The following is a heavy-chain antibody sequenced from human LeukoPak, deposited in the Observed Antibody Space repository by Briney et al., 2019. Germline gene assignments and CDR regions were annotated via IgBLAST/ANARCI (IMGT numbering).Heavy chain of an antibody. CDR1: GFTFSSYS. CDR3: ASLLLQPTN. CDR2: ISSSSSTI. Sequence: PGGSPRLSCAASGFTFSSYSMNWVRQAPGKGLEWVSYISSSSSTIYYADSVKGRFTISRDNAKNSLYLQMNSLRAEDTAVYYCASLLLQPTNWAQGPLVTV. V-gene: IGHV3-48*04. J-gene: IGHJ4*02. D-gene: IGHD1-1*01.